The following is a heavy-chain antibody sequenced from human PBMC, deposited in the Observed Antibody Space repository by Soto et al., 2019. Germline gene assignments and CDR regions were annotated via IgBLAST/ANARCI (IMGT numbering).Heavy chain of an antibody. V-gene: IGHV3-66*01. CDR1: GFTVNSYY. Sequence: EVQLVESGGGLVQPGGSLRLSCEASGFTVNSYYMSWVRQAPGKGLEWVAVIHTGGVTYYADSVKGRFIISRDNSKNTPYLQIRSLRAEDTAVYYCAREKGTGDWDNIFHCWGQGALVTVSS. CDR2: IHTGGVT. CDR3: AREKGTGDWDNIFHC. J-gene: IGHJ4*02. D-gene: IGHD3-9*01.